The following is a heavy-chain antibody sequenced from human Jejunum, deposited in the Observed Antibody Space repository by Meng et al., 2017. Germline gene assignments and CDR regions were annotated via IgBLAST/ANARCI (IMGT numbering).Heavy chain of an antibody. D-gene: IGHD6-13*01. CDR3: ARGGFFEAAAANLIDS. CDR2: IYYSAST. Sequence: QVPEWRPGLVGTSTAPSLTGTFSDGAVSIRNYYWSWVRQAPGKGLEWIGQIYYSASTNYNPSHKSRVTISVNTSKNQFSLMLSTGTAADTAVYYCARGGFFEAAAANLIDSWGQGTLVTVSS. V-gene: IGHV4-61*01. CDR1: DGAVSIRNYY. J-gene: IGHJ4*02.